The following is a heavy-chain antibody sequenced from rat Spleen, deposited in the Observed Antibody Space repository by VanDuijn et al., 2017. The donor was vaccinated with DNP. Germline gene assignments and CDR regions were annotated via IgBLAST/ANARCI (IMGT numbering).Heavy chain of an antibody. CDR2: INTSGSRT. CDR3: ARSGLGYWYFDF. V-gene: IGHV5-17*01. Sequence: EVQLVESGGGLVQPGNSLKLSCAASGFTFSDYAMAWVRQSPKKGLEWVATINTSGSRTYYPDSVKGRFTISRDSARNSLYLQMSGLTSEDTATYYCARSGLGYWYFDFWGPGTMVTVSS. J-gene: IGHJ1*01. CDR1: GFTFSDYA.